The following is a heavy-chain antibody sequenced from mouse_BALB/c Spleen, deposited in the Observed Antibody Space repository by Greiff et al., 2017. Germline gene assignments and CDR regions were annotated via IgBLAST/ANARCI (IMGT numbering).Heavy chain of an antibody. CDR1: GFSLTSYG. Sequence: VKLVESGPGLVQPSQSLSITCTVSGFSLTSYGVHWVRQSPGKGLEWLGVIWSGGSTDYNAAFISRLSISKDNSKSQVFFKMNSLQADDTAIYYCARTDDGYYGWFAYWGQGTLVTVSA. V-gene: IGHV2-4-1*01. D-gene: IGHD2-3*01. CDR2: IWSGGST. J-gene: IGHJ3*01. CDR3: ARTDDGYYGWFAY.